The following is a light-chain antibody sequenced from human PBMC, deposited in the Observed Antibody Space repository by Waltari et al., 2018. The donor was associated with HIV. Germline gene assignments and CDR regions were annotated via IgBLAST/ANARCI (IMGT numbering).Light chain of an antibody. V-gene: IGKV1-39*01. CDR3: QQSYSVPLT. CDR1: ESISVN. J-gene: IGKJ3*01. CDR2: GSV. Sequence: DIEMTQSPSSLSASVGDRVTITCRASESISVNVNLYQQKTGKAPSLLIYGSVNLQDGVPSSFSGSGFGAEFTLTISSVQPEDFATYYCQQSYSVPLTFGAGTKLDV.